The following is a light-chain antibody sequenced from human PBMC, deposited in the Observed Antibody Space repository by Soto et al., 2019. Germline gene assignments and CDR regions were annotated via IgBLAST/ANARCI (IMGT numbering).Light chain of an antibody. CDR2: EAS. V-gene: IGKV3-11*01. J-gene: IGKJ4*01. CDR3: QQGSNWPPLT. CDR1: QSVGTY. Sequence: EIVLTQSPVTLSLSPGETATLSCRASQSVGTYLAWYQLKSGQAPRLLIYEASKRATGIPARFSGRGSGTDFTLTISSLEPEDFALYYCQQGSNWPPLTFGGGTKVGIK.